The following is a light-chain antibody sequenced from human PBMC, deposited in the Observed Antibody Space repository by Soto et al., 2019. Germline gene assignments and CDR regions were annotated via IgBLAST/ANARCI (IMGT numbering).Light chain of an antibody. CDR1: QSVRSSY. CDR3: QKYNSAPYT. J-gene: IGKJ2*01. Sequence: GERVILSCRASQSVRSSYLTWYQQKPGQAPRLPIYAASTLQSGVPSRFSGSGSGTDFTLTISSLQPEDVATYYCQKYNSAPYTFGQGTRLEIK. CDR2: AAS. V-gene: IGKV1-27*01.